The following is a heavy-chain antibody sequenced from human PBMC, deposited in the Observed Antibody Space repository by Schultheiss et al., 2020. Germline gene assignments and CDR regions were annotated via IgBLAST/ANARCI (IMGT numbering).Heavy chain of an antibody. J-gene: IGHJ6*02. CDR2: INHSGST. Sequence: SETLSLTCAVSGDSISSSNWWSWVRQPPGKGLEWIGEINHSGSTNYNPSLKSRVTISVDTSKNQFSLKLSSVTAADTAVYYCARGLRASGYGMDVWGQGTTVTVSS. CDR1: GDSISSSNW. V-gene: IGHV4-4*02. CDR3: ARGLRASGYGMDV. D-gene: IGHD3-10*01.